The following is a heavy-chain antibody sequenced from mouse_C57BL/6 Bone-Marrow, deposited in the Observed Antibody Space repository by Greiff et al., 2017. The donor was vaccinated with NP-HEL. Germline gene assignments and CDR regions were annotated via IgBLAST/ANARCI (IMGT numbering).Heavy chain of an antibody. Sequence: EVMLVESGAELVRPGASVKLSCTASGFNIKDDYMHWVKQRPEQGLEWIGWIDPENGDTEYASKFQGKATITADKSSNTAYLQLSSLPSEDTAVYYCTGIYYYGSSYEAYWGQGTLVTVSA. J-gene: IGHJ3*01. CDR2: IDPENGDT. CDR3: TGIYYYGSSYEAY. CDR1: GFNIKDDY. V-gene: IGHV14-4*01. D-gene: IGHD1-1*01.